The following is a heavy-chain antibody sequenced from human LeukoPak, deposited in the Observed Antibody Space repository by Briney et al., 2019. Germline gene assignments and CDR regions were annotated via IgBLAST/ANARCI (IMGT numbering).Heavy chain of an antibody. CDR1: GFTFGNYW. V-gene: IGHV3-7*01. D-gene: IGHD4-23*01. J-gene: IGHJ3*02. CDR2: IKQDGSEK. Sequence: GGSLRLSCAASGFTFGNYWMSWVRQAPGKGREWVANIKQDGSEKYYVDSVKGRFTISRDNAKNSLYLQMNSLRAEDTAVYYCARLSYGGNSFGAFDIWGQGTMVTVSS. CDR3: ARLSYGGNSFGAFDI.